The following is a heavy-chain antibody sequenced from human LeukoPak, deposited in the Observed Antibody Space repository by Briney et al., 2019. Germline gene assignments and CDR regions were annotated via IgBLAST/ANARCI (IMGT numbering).Heavy chain of an antibody. CDR2: IYYSWST. Sequence: SETLSLTCTVSGGSISSHYWSWIRQPPAKGLEWIGYIYYSWSTNYNPSLKSRVTISVDTSKNQFSLKLSSVTAADTAVYYCASYSSYTLFDYWGQGTLVTVSS. J-gene: IGHJ4*02. CDR1: GGSISSHY. D-gene: IGHD6-6*01. CDR3: ASYSSYTLFDY. V-gene: IGHV4-59*11.